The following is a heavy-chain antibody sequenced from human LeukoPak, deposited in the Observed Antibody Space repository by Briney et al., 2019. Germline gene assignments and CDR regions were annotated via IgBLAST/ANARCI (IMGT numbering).Heavy chain of an antibody. D-gene: IGHD3-10*01. J-gene: IGHJ4*02. CDR3: ARSNMVRGVIISRPLDY. Sequence: ASVKVSCKASGYTFTSYDINRVRQATGQGLEWMGWMNPNSGNTGYAQKFQGRVTMTRNTSISTAYMELSSPRSEDTAVYYCARSNMVRGVIISRPLDYWGRGTLVTVSS. CDR1: GYTFTSYD. CDR2: MNPNSGNT. V-gene: IGHV1-8*01.